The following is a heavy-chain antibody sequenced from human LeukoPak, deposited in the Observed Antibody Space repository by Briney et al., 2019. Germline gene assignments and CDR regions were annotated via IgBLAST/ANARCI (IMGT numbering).Heavy chain of an antibody. D-gene: IGHD4/OR15-4a*01. CDR2: INPSGGST. CDR1: GYTFTNYY. V-gene: IGHV1-46*01. J-gene: IGHJ4*02. CDR3: ARDLDYGEKSEDY. Sequence: ASVKVSCKASGYTFTNYYIHWVRQAPGPGLEWTGIINPSGGSTSYAQKFQGRVTMTRDTSTSTVYMELSSLRSDDTAVYYCARDLDYGEKSEDYWGQGTLVTVSS.